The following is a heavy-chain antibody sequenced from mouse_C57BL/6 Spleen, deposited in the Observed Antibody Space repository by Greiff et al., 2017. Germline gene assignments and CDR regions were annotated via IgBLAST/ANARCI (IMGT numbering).Heavy chain of an antibody. CDR1: GYTFTSYW. CDR3: ARRGGYEGYAMDY. V-gene: IGHV1-55*01. Sequence: QVQLQQPGAELVKPGASVKMSCTASGYTFTSYWITWVQQRPGQGLEWMGDIYPGSGSTNYNEKFKSKATLTVDTSSRTAYMQLSSLTSEDSAVDYCARRGGYEGYAMDYWGQGASVTVSS. D-gene: IGHD2-2*01. CDR2: IYPGSGST. J-gene: IGHJ4*01.